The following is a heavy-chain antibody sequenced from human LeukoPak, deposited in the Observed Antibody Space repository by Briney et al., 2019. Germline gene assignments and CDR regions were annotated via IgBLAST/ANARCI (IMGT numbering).Heavy chain of an antibody. CDR1: GFTFSIYT. CDR2: ISSTSTYI. V-gene: IGHV3-21*01. Sequence: GGSLRLSCATSGFTFSIYTMNWVRQAPGKGLEWVSSISSTSTYINYADSVKGQFTISRDNAKNSVYLQMKSLRAEDTAVYYCVREGYYDSSGYLGVFDYWGQGTLVTVSS. D-gene: IGHD3-22*01. J-gene: IGHJ4*02. CDR3: VREGYYDSSGYLGVFDY.